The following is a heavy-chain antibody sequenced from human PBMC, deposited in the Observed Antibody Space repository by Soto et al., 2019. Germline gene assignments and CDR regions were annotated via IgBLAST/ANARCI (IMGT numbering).Heavy chain of an antibody. D-gene: IGHD3-22*01. V-gene: IGHV3-23*01. Sequence: PGGSLRLSCAASGFTFSSYAMSWVRQAPGKGLEWVSAISGSGGSTYYADSVKGRFTISRDNSKNTLYLQMNSLRAEDTAVYYCAKDREGGYYDSSGYYRPSWAQGTLVTGSS. J-gene: IGHJ5*02. CDR2: ISGSGGST. CDR3: AKDREGGYYDSSGYYRPS. CDR1: GFTFSSYA.